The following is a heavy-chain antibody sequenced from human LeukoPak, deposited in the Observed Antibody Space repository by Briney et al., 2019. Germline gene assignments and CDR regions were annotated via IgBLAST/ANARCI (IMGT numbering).Heavy chain of an antibody. CDR3: ARGPSGSHGYYYYMDV. V-gene: IGHV1-8*01. CDR1: GYTFTSYD. J-gene: IGHJ6*03. D-gene: IGHD1-26*01. CDR2: MNPNSGNT. Sequence: ASVKVSCKASGYTFTSYDINWVRQATGQGLEWMGWMNPNSGNTGYAQKFQGRVTMTRNTSISTAYMELSSLRSEDTAVYYCARGPSGSHGYYYYMDVWGKGTTVTISS.